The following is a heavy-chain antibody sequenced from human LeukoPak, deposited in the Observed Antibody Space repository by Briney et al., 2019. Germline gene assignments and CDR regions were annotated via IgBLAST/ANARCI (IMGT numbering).Heavy chain of an antibody. V-gene: IGHV3-74*01. J-gene: IGHJ3*01. CDR3: VVVVEPADSDGFDV. D-gene: IGHD2-2*01. CDR1: GFTFGNSR. CDR2: INADGSTA. Sequence: GGSLRLSCALSGFTFGNSRVHWVRDAPGEGLVWVSLINADGSTATYADSVKGRFTISRDNDRNTLSLQMNSLTIEDTAVYYCVVVVEPADSDGFDVWGQGTMITVSS.